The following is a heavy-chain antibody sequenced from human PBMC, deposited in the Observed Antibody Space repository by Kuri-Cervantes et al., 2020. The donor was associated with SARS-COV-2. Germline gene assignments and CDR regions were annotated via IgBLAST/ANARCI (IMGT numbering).Heavy chain of an antibody. CDR1: GGSISSGNYF. V-gene: IGHV4-31*02. J-gene: IGHJ4*02. D-gene: IGHD2-8*01. CDR3: ARDRVGVHDY. CDR2: TYHSGST. Sequence: LRLSCTVSGGSISSGNYFWSWIRQHPGKGLEWIGYTYHSGSTHYNPSLKSRVSMSVDTSKSQFSLNLRSVTAADTAVYYCARDRVGVHDYWGQGTLVTVSS.